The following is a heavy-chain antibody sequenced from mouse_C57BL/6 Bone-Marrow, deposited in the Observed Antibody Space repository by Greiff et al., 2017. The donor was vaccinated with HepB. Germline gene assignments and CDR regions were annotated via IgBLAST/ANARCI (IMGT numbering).Heavy chain of an antibody. J-gene: IGHJ3*01. D-gene: IGHD2-5*01. CDR1: GFTFSDYY. V-gene: IGHV5-16*01. Sequence: DVKLVESEGGLVQPGSSMKLSCTASGFTFSDYYMAWVRQVPEKGLEWVANINYDGSSTYYLDSLKSRFIISRDNAKNILYLQMSSLKSEDTATYYCAREGYSNAFAYWGQGTLVTVSA. CDR3: AREGYSNAFAY. CDR2: INYDGSST.